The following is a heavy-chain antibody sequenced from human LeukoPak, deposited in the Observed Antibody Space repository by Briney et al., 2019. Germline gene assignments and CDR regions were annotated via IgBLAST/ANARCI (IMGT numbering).Heavy chain of an antibody. CDR3: ARAGDYGDFLSPFDY. CDR2: INPSGGST. J-gene: IGHJ4*02. D-gene: IGHD4-17*01. CDR1: GYTFTSYY. V-gene: IGHV1-46*01. Sequence: ASVKVSCKASGYTFTSYYMHWVRQAPGQGLEWMGIINPSGGSTSYAQKFQGRVTMTRDTSTSTAYMELSSLRSEDTAVYYCARAGDYGDFLSPFDYWGQGTLVTVSS.